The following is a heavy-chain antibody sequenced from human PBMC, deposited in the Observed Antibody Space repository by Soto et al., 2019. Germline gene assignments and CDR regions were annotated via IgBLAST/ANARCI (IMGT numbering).Heavy chain of an antibody. CDR3: ARNTGGDACHF. CDR1: GGSLTSNDW. CDR2: IHHSGST. J-gene: IGHJ3*01. Sequence: QVQLQESGPGLVKPSGTLSLTCAVSGGSLTSNDWWTWVRQPPGKGLEWVGQIHHSGSTFHNPSLRSRITVSINVSANPFSLHLDSVTAADTALYYCARNTGGDACHFWGQGTMVTVSS. D-gene: IGHD7-27*01. V-gene: IGHV4-4*02.